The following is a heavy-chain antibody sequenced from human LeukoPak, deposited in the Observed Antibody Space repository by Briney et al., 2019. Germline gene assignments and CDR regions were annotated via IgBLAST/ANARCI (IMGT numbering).Heavy chain of an antibody. D-gene: IGHD3-22*01. Sequence: SETLSLTCAVYGGSFSGYYWSWIRQPPGKGLEWIGEINHSGSTNYNPSLKSRVTISVDTSKNQFSLKLSSVTAADTAVYYCARIMYYYDSSGYHGEYYFDYWGQGTLVTVSS. J-gene: IGHJ4*02. CDR3: ARIMYYYDSSGYHGEYYFDY. V-gene: IGHV4-34*01. CDR2: INHSGST. CDR1: GGSFSGYY.